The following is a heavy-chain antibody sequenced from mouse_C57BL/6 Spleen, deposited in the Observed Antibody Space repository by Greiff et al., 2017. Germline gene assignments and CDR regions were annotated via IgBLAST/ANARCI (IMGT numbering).Heavy chain of an antibody. D-gene: IGHD1-1*01. V-gene: IGHV1-52*01. CDR3: ARGTTVVDAWFAY. CDR1: GYTFTSYW. CDR2: IDPSVSET. J-gene: IGHJ3*01. Sequence: QVQLQQPGAELVRPGSSVKLSCKASGYTFTSYWMHWVKQRPIQGLEWIGNIDPSVSETHYNQKFKDKATLTVDKSSSTAYMQLSSLTSEDSAVYYCARGTTVVDAWFAYWGQGTLVTVSA.